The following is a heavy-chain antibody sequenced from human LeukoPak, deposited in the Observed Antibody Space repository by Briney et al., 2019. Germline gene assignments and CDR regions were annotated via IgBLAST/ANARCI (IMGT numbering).Heavy chain of an antibody. CDR3: TTEPTY. V-gene: IGHV3-23*01. CDR1: GFTFNNYA. CDR2: ISPSGDST. J-gene: IGHJ4*02. Sequence: GGSLRLSCAASGFTFNNYAMNWVRQAPGKGLEWVSHISPSGDSTYYADSVKGRFTISRDSSKNTLYLQMNSLRTEDTARYYCTTEPTYWGLGTLVTVSS.